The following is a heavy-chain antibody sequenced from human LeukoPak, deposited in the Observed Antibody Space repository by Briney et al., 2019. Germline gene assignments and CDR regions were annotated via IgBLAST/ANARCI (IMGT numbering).Heavy chain of an antibody. V-gene: IGHV4-59*01. CDR2: IYYSGST. D-gene: IGHD2-2*01. CDR3: ARCNSTSCSDFHY. J-gene: IGHJ4*02. Sequence: PSETLSLTCTVSGGSISSYYWSWIRQPPGKGLEWIGYIYYSGSTNYNPSLKSRVTISVDTSKNQFSLKLSSVTAADTAVYYCARCNSTSCSDFHYWGQGTLVTVSS. CDR1: GGSISSYY.